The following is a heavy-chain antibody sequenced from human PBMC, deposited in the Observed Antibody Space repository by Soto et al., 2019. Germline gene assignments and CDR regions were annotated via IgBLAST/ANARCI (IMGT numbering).Heavy chain of an antibody. CDR3: ARGPGYICGWRTFDF. J-gene: IGHJ4*02. CDR1: DDSFRGADYY. Sequence: SETLSLTCTVSDDSFRGADYYWSWIRQPLGKGPEWIGYTYYHGDTKYNPALNSRVTMSVDTSKNQFSLRLSSGTAADTAVYFCARGPGYICGWRTFDFWGRGILVTVSS. CDR2: TYYHGDT. V-gene: IGHV4-61*08. D-gene: IGHD6-19*01.